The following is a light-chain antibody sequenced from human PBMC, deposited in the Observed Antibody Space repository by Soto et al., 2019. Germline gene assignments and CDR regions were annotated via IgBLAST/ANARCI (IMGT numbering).Light chain of an antibody. CDR1: QGISSA. CDR2: DAS. V-gene: IGKV1-13*02. Sequence: AIQLTQSPSSLSASVGDRVTITCRASQGISSALAWYQQKPGQAPKLLIYDASSLERGVPSRFSGSRSGPEFTLTISSLQPEESATYYCQQFNSYPRTFGPGTKVDIK. CDR3: QQFNSYPRT. J-gene: IGKJ3*01.